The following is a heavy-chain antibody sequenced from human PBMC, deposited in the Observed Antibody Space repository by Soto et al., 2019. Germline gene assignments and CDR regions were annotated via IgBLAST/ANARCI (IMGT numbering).Heavy chain of an antibody. CDR3: ARDHGGGGLTLEY. D-gene: IGHD3-16*01. Sequence: DLEESGGGLVKPGGSLRLSCTASGFIFSDYYMSWIRQTPGKGLEWVSDISNSGRITHHADSVEGRFTISRDNAKDSLYLQMNSLRPEDSAIYYCARDHGGGGLTLEYWGQGTLVTVSS. CDR1: GFIFSDYY. CDR2: ISNSGRIT. J-gene: IGHJ4*02. V-gene: IGHV3-11*01.